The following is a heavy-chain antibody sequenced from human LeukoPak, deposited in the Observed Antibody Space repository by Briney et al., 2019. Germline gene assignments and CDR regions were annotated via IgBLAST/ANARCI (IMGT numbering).Heavy chain of an antibody. V-gene: IGHV3-33*06. J-gene: IGHJ4*02. Sequence: PGGSLRLSCAASGFTFSSYGMHWVRQAPGKGLEWVAVIWYDGSNKYYADSVKGRFTISRDNSKNTLCLQMNSLRAEDTAVYYCAKGFGSGPKYYYDSSGYHNYFDYWGQGTLVTVSS. CDR1: GFTFSSYG. CDR2: IWYDGSNK. D-gene: IGHD3-22*01. CDR3: AKGFGSGPKYYYDSSGYHNYFDY.